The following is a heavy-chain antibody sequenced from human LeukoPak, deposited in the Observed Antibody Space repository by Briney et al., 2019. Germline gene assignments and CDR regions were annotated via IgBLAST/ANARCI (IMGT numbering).Heavy chain of an antibody. CDR1: GGSISSYY. CDR2: IYYSGST. D-gene: IGHD4-17*01. Sequence: NSSETLSLTCTVSGGSISSYYWSWIRQPPGKGLEWIGYIYYSGSTNYNPSLKSRVTISVDTSKNQFSLKLSSVTAADTAVYYCARGVRNYGDYGYWGQGTLVTVSS. J-gene: IGHJ4*02. V-gene: IGHV4-59*01. CDR3: ARGVRNYGDYGY.